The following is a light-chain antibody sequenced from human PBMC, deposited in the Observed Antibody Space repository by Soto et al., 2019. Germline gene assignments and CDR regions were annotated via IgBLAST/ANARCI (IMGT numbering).Light chain of an antibody. CDR1: QTVRSSS. CDR3: QQYLATPWT. Sequence: DIVLTQSPGTLSLSPGERATLSCRASQTVRSSSLAWYQQKPGQAPRLLIFGASTRAAGFPDRFSGSGSGTDFTLTISRLEPEDFAVYYCQQYLATPWTFGQGTKA. CDR2: GAS. V-gene: IGKV3-20*01. J-gene: IGKJ1*01.